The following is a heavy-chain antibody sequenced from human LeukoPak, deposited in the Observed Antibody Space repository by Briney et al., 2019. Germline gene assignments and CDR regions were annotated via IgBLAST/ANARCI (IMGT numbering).Heavy chain of an antibody. Sequence: SETLSLTCTVSGYSISSGYYWGWIRQPPGKGLEWIGSIYHSGSTYYNPSLKSRVTISVDTSKNQFSLKLSSVTAADTAVYYCARGDYYGSGSYYSGVWGKGTTVTVSS. CDR2: IYHSGST. J-gene: IGHJ6*04. V-gene: IGHV4-38-2*02. CDR3: ARGDYYGSGSYYSGV. CDR1: GYSISSGYY. D-gene: IGHD3-10*01.